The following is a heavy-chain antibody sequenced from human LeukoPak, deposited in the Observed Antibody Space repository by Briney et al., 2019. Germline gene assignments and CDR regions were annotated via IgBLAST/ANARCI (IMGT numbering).Heavy chain of an antibody. Sequence: PSETLSLTCTVSGYSISRGNHWGWIRQPPGKGLEWIGSIYHSGSTYYNPSLKSRVTISVDTSKNQFSLKLTSVTAADTAVYYCTRPTRVLDYYDSSPLGVWGKGTTVTISS. D-gene: IGHD3-22*01. V-gene: IGHV4-38-2*02. CDR2: IYHSGST. J-gene: IGHJ6*04. CDR3: TRPTRVLDYYDSSPLGV. CDR1: GYSISRGNH.